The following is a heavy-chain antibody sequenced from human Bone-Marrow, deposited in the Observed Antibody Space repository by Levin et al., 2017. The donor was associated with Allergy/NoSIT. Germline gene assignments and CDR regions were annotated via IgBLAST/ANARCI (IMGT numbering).Heavy chain of an antibody. CDR1: GYTFNSYG. J-gene: IGHJ4*02. D-gene: IGHD2-15*01. Sequence: GASVKVSCKASGYTFNSYGITWVRQAPGQGLDWMGWISVYNGDTNSAQNFQGRITMTTDTSTSTAYMELRSLRSDDTAVYYCARMGGYCSAGICQYYFDYWGQGTLVTVSS. CDR2: ISVYNGDT. CDR3: ARMGGYCSAGICQYYFDY. V-gene: IGHV1-18*01.